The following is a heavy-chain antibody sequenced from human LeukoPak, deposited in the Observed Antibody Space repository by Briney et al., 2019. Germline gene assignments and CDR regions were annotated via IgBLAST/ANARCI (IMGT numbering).Heavy chain of an antibody. CDR2: IGIDSGNT. V-gene: IGHV3-11*06. Sequence: LSLTCTVSGGSIINYYWSWLRQPPGKELEWISYIGIDSGNTKYADSVKGRFTISGGKAKNSLYLQMNSLRVEDTAVYYCARDHKYAFDNWGQGTLVTVSS. CDR3: ARDHKYAFDN. J-gene: IGHJ4*02. CDR1: GGSIINYY. D-gene: IGHD2-2*01.